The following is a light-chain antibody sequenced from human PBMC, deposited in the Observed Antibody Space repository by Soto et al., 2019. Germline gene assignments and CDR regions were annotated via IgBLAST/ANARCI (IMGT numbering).Light chain of an antibody. J-gene: IGKJ4*01. Sequence: DIQMTQSPSSVSASVGDRVTITCRASQDISSWLVWYQQKPGKAPKLLIHATSGLQSGVPSRFSGSGSGTDFTLTISNLQSEDFATYYCQQANSFPLTFGGGTKVEIK. CDR1: QDISSW. V-gene: IGKV1-12*01. CDR2: ATS. CDR3: QQANSFPLT.